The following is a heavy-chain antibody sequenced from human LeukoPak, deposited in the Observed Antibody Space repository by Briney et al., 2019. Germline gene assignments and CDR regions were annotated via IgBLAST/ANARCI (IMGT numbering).Heavy chain of an antibody. D-gene: IGHD2-15*01. Sequence: GGSLRLSCAASGFTFSSYSMNWVRQAPGKGLEWVSSISSSSSYIYYADSVKGRFTISRDNAKNSLYLQMNSLRAEDTAVYYCARDRVGYYYGMDVWGQGTTVTVSS. J-gene: IGHJ6*02. CDR1: GFTFSSYS. CDR2: ISSSSSYI. V-gene: IGHV3-21*01. CDR3: ARDRVGYYYGMDV.